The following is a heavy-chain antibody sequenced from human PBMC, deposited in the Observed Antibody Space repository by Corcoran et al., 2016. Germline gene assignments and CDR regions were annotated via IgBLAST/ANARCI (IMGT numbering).Heavy chain of an antibody. J-gene: IGHJ4*02. D-gene: IGHD3-10*01. CDR3: AREGLVVRGVIRGHFDY. CDR1: GYTFTSYY. Sequence: QGQLGQSGAEGKKPGASVKVSCKASGYTFTSYYMHWVRQAPGQGLEWMGIINPSGGSTSYAQKFQGRVTMTRDTATSTVYMELSSLRSEDTAVFYCAREGLVVRGVIRGHFDYWGQGTLVTVSS. V-gene: IGHV1-46*01. CDR2: INPSGGST.